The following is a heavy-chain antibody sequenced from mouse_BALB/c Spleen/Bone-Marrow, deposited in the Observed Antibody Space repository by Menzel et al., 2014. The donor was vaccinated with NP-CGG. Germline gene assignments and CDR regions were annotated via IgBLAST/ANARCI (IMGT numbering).Heavy chain of an antibody. CDR1: GFSLTSYG. J-gene: IGHJ4*01. D-gene: IGHD1-1*01. CDR2: IWAGGST. V-gene: IGHV2-9*02. CDR3: ARGSYYEGAMDY. Sequence: QVQLQQSGPGLVAPSQSLSITCSVSGFSLTSYGVHWVRQPPGKVLEWLGVIWAGGSTNYNSALMSRLSISKDNSKSQVFLKMNSLQTDDTAMYYCARGSYYEGAMDYWGQGTSVTVSS.